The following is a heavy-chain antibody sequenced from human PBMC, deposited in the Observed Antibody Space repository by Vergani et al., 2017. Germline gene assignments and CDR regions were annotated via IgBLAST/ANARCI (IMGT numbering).Heavy chain of an antibody. V-gene: IGHV3-15*07. D-gene: IGHD2-21*01. Sequence: EVQLVESGGGIVKPGGSLSLSCVASGFSFRNAWMNWVRRTPGKGLEWVGRIKSTFDRGTTDYAAAVKGRFTISRDDSKNTLFLQMNGLKSEDIGVYYCTTDPRDCGDGSCYWLRDHHYYGMDVWGQGTTVTVSS. CDR1: GFSFRNAW. CDR3: TTDPRDCGDGSCYWLRDHHYYGMDV. J-gene: IGHJ6*02. CDR2: IKSTFDRGTT.